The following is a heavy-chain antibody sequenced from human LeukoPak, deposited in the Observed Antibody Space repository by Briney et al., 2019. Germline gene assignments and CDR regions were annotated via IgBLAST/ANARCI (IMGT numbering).Heavy chain of an antibody. CDR1: GYTFTSYD. V-gene: IGHV1-8*01. CDR2: MNPNSGNT. D-gene: IGHD6-13*01. Sequence: ASVKVSCKASGYTFTSYDINWVRQATGQGLEWMGWMNPNSGNTGYAQKFQGRVTMTRNTSISTAYMELSSLRSEDTAVYYCASNAGGYSRSWYIFGPTSRDWFDPWGQGTLFSVSS. CDR3: ASNAGGYSRSWYIFGPTSRDWFDP. J-gene: IGHJ5*02.